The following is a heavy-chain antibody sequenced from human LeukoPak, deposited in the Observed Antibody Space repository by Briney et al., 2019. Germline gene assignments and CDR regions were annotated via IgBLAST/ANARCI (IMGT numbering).Heavy chain of an antibody. Sequence: GGSLRLSCAASGFTFSSYSMNWVRQAPGKGLEWVSSISSSSSYINYADSVKGRFTISRDNAKNSLYLQMNSLRAEDTAVYYCARAGSSWNWGQGTLVTVSS. V-gene: IGHV3-21*01. CDR2: ISSSSSYI. D-gene: IGHD6-13*01. J-gene: IGHJ4*02. CDR3: ARAGSSWN. CDR1: GFTFSSYS.